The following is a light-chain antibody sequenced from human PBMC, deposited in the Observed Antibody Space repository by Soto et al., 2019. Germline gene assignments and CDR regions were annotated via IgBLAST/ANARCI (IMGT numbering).Light chain of an antibody. J-gene: IGKJ1*01. CDR2: AAS. Sequence: DIQMTQSPSSLSASVGDRVTITCRASQSISSYLNWYQQKPGKAPRLLLYAASSLQSGVPSRFSGSGSGTDFTLTISSLQPEDFANYYCQQSYSTPPTFGQGTKVEIK. V-gene: IGKV1-39*01. CDR3: QQSYSTPPT. CDR1: QSISSY.